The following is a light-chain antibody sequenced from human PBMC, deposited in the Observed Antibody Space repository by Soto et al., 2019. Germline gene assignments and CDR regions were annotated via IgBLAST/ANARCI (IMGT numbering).Light chain of an antibody. CDR1: SSNIGINA. J-gene: IGLJ2*01. CDR2: SNS. CDR3: AAWDDSLNGVV. Sequence: QSVLTQPPSASGTPGQRVTISCSGGSSNIGINAVNWYQQLPGTAPKLLLYSNSQRPSGVPDRFSGSKSGTSASLANSGLHSEDEADYYCAAWDDSLNGVVFGGGTQLTVL. V-gene: IGLV1-44*01.